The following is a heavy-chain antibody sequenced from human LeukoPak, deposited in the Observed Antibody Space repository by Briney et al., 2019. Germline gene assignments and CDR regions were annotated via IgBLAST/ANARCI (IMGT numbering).Heavy chain of an antibody. CDR1: GFTFSSYA. Sequence: GGSLRLSCAASGFTFSSYAMSWVRQAPGKGLEWVSTISGSGGSTHYADSVKGRFTISRDNSKNTLDLQMNSLRAEDTAVYYCARDHYYYDSSGYLAYWGQGTLVTVSS. D-gene: IGHD3-22*01. CDR2: ISGSGGST. J-gene: IGHJ4*02. V-gene: IGHV3-23*01. CDR3: ARDHYYYDSSGYLAY.